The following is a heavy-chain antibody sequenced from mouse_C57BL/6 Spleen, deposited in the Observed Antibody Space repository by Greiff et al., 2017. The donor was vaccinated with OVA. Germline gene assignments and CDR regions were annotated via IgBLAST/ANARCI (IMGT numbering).Heavy chain of an antibody. J-gene: IGHJ1*03. CDR1: GYTFTDYE. CDR3: TRRDWYFDV. Sequence: QVQLKESGAELVRPGASVTLSCKASGYTFTDYEMHWVKQTPVHGLEWIGAIDPETGGTAYNQKFKGKAILTADKSSSTAYMELRSLTSEDSAVYYCTRRDWYFDVWGTGTTVTVSS. V-gene: IGHV1-15*01. CDR2: IDPETGGT.